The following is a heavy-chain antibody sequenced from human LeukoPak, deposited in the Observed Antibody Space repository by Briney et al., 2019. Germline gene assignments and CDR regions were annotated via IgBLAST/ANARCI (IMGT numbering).Heavy chain of an antibody. Sequence: GGSLKLSCAASGFTFSGSAMHWVRQASGEGLGWVGRIRSKANSYATAYAASVKGRFTISRDDSKNTAYLQMNSLKTEDTAVYYCYWRYCSSTSCLLYGMDVWGQGATVTVSS. D-gene: IGHD2-2*01. CDR3: YWRYCSSTSCLLYGMDV. V-gene: IGHV3-73*01. J-gene: IGHJ6*02. CDR2: IRSKANSYAT. CDR1: GFTFSGSA.